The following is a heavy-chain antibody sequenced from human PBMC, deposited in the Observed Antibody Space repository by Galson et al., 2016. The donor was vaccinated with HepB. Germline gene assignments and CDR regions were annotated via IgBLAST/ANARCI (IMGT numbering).Heavy chain of an antibody. V-gene: IGHV5-51*01. D-gene: IGHD3-10*01. CDR1: GDNFATYW. Sequence: QSGAEVKKPGESLKISCKGSGDNFATYWIGWVRQVPGKGLEWMGLIYPSDSDTKYSPSFQGQVTISADRSISTAYLQWDSLRASDTAMYYCTRRAVRGLITRHAFEIWGQGTTVTVSS. CDR2: IYPSDSDT. CDR3: TRRAVRGLITRHAFEI. J-gene: IGHJ3*02.